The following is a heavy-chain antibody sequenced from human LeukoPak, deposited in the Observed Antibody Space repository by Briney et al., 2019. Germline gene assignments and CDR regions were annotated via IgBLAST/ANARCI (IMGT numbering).Heavy chain of an antibody. D-gene: IGHD3-10*01. CDR2: ITGSDDRT. Sequence: GGSLRLSCAASGFTFSTYGMNWVRQAPGKGLGWVSPITGSDDRTHYADSVKGRFTISRDNSKNIVYLQMNSLRAKHTAVYFCGRAQVLVLNPFDYWGQGTLVTVSS. CDR1: GFTFSTYG. CDR3: GRAQVLVLNPFDY. V-gene: IGHV3-23*01. J-gene: IGHJ4*02.